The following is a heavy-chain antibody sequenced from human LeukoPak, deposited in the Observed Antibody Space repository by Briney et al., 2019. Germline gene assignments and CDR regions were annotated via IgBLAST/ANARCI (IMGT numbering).Heavy chain of an antibody. CDR3: ARDYSGYDGFDY. D-gene: IGHD5-12*01. Sequence: EASVKVSCKASGYTFTNYGVSWVRQAPGQGLEWLGWISVYNVNTNNAQKLQGRVTMTTDTSTSTVYMELRSLRSDDTAVYYCARDYSGYDGFDYWGQGTLVTVSS. CDR1: GYTFTNYG. J-gene: IGHJ4*02. CDR2: ISVYNVNT. V-gene: IGHV1-18*01.